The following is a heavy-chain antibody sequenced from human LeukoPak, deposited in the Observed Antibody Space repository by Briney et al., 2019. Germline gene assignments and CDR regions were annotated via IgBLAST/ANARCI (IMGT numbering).Heavy chain of an antibody. D-gene: IGHD3-22*01. J-gene: IGHJ4*02. Sequence: GESLKISCKGSGYTFTSYWIGWVRQMPGKGLEWMGIIYPGDSDTRYSPAFQGQVTISADKSISTAYLQWSRLKASDTAMYYCARLYDSSGYPFDYWGQGTLVTVSS. CDR2: IYPGDSDT. CDR3: ARLYDSSGYPFDY. V-gene: IGHV5-51*01. CDR1: GYTFTSYW.